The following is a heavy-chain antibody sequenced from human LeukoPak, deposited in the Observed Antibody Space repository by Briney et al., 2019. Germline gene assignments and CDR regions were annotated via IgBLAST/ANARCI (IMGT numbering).Heavy chain of an antibody. CDR2: INHRFST. Sequence: PSETLSLTCTVSGGSISSYFWSWIRQSAGKGLEWIGEINHRFSTNYSPSLKSRVTISVDTSKNQFSLKLSSVTAADTAVYYCARGWFGELIGWGQGTLVTVSA. D-gene: IGHD3-10*01. CDR3: ARGWFGELIG. V-gene: IGHV4-34*01. J-gene: IGHJ4*02. CDR1: GGSISSYF.